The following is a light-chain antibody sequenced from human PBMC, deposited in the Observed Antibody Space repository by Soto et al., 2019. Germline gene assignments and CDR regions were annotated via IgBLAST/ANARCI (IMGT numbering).Light chain of an antibody. CDR3: KHRSNWPSLT. Sequence: EIGLTQSPAALSFSPGERATLSCRASQSVSSYLARYQQKLGQAPRLLIYDASNRATGIPARFSGSGYMTDFTLTISSLEPEDSAVYYCKHRSNWPSLTFGGGTKVEIK. CDR1: QSVSSY. J-gene: IGKJ4*01. V-gene: IGKV3-11*01. CDR2: DAS.